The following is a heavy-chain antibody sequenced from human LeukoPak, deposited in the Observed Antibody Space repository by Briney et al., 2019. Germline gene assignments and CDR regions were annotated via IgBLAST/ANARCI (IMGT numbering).Heavy chain of an antibody. Sequence: SVKVSCKASGGTFSSYAISWVRQAPGQGLEWMGGIIPIFGTANYAQKFQGRVTITADKSTSTAYMELSSLRSEDTAVYYCATPSDIAAAGTGFDYWGQGTLVTVSS. CDR2: IIPIFGTA. D-gene: IGHD6-13*01. CDR1: GGTFSSYA. CDR3: ATPSDIAAAGTGFDY. V-gene: IGHV1-69*06. J-gene: IGHJ4*02.